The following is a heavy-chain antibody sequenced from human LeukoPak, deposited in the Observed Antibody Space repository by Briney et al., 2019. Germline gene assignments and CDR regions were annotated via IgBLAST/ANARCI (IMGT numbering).Heavy chain of an antibody. CDR3: AKDKEYQHNWFDP. Sequence: GGPLRLSCAASGFTFSSYGMHWVRQAPGKGLEWVAVISYDGSNKYYADSVRGRFTISRDNSKNTLYLQMNSLRAEDTAVYYSAKDKEYQHNWFDPWGQGTLVTVSS. CDR2: ISYDGSNK. D-gene: IGHD2-2*01. CDR1: GFTFSSYG. V-gene: IGHV3-30*18. J-gene: IGHJ5*02.